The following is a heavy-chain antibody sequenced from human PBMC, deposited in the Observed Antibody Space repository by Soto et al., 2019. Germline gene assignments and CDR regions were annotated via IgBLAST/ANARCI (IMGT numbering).Heavy chain of an antibody. V-gene: IGHV3-23*01. CDR2: ISGSDGKT. D-gene: IGHD3-3*01. J-gene: IGHJ4*02. CDR3: ARWSYLDY. Sequence: GGSLRLSCAASGSSFGSYALSWVRQAPGKGLEWVSTISGSDGKTFYADSVKGRFSISRDTSQGTLYLQMNSLRADDTAMYYCARWSYLDYWGQGTRVTVSS. CDR1: GSSFGSYA.